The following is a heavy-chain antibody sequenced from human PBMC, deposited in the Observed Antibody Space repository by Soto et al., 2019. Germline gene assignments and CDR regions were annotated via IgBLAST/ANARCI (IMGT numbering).Heavy chain of an antibody. CDR3: TTRVVTTNDY. D-gene: IGHD2-21*02. J-gene: IGHJ4*02. CDR2: IQTKSEGETT. Sequence: GGSLRLSCTASGFIFSSKWMNWVRQAPGKGLEWIGRIQTKSEGETTECSASMKGRFMISRDDSRNTLYLQMNSLKVEDTAVYYCTTRVVTTNDYWGQGSLVTVS. V-gene: IGHV3-15*01. CDR1: GFIFSSKW.